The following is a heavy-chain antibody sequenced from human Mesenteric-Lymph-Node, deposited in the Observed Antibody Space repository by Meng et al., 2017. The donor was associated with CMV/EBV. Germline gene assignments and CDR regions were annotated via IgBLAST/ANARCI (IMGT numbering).Heavy chain of an antibody. V-gene: IGHV1-69*04. CDR2: ISPILGLP. D-gene: IGHD6-6*01. Sequence: KATGVTFSAYTISLVRQAPGQGLEWMGRISPILGLPNYAQNFQGRVTITADRSTNTAYMDLSSLKSDDTAVYYCAKEGEKLEDTHFDYWGQGTLVTVSS. J-gene: IGHJ4*02. CDR3: AKEGEKLEDTHFDY. CDR1: GVTFSAYT.